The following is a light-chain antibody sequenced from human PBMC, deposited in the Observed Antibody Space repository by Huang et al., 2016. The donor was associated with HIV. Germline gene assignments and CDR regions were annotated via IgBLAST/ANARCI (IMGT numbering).Light chain of an antibody. CDR2: QVS. CDR1: QGLVDSDGNTY. V-gene: IGKV2-30*01. CDR3: MQGTYWPRT. Sequence: DVVMTQSPLSLPVTPGQPASISCKSSQGLVDSDGNTYLSWFQQRPGQSPRRLIYQVSNRDAGVPDRCSASGSGTDFTLRINGVEAEDVGIYYCMQGTYWPRTFGQGTKVEIK. J-gene: IGKJ1*01.